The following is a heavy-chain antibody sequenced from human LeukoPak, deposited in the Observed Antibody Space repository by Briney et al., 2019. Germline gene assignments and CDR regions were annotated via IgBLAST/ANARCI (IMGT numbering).Heavy chain of an antibody. J-gene: IGHJ4*02. CDR1: GGSFSSTTYY. CDR3: ARQYYDSSGYYPWYFDY. Sequence: SETLSLTCTVSGGSFSSTTYYWGWIRQPSGKGLEWIGSVYYSGSTYYNQSLKSRVTISVDTSKNQFSLKLTSVTAADTAVYYCARQYYDSSGYYPWYFDYWGQGTLVTVSS. V-gene: IGHV4-39*01. CDR2: VYYSGST. D-gene: IGHD3-22*01.